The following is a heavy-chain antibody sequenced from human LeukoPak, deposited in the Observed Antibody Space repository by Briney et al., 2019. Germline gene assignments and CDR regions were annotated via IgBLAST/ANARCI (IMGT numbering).Heavy chain of an antibody. CDR1: TFTXYY. CDR3: ARDLSGISSATDAFDI. V-gene: IGHV1-2*02. J-gene: IGHJ3*02. D-gene: IGHD1-14*01. Sequence: TFTXYYMXXXRQARGQGVXXXXXINPNSGGTNYAQKFQGRVTMTRHTSISTAYMELSRLRSDNTAVYFCARDLSGISSATDAFDIWGQGTMVTVSS. CDR2: INPNSGGT.